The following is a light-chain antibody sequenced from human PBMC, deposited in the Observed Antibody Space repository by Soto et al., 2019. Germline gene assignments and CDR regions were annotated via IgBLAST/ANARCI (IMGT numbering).Light chain of an antibody. CDR3: QQYNDWPLT. CDR1: QSINST. V-gene: IGKV3-15*01. CDR2: GAF. J-gene: IGKJ1*01. Sequence: EIVMTQSPATLSVSPGERATLSCRASQSINSTLAWYQQKPGQAPSLLIYGAFPRATGIPARFSGTGSGTEFTLTISSLQSEDLALYYCQQYNDWPLTFGQGTKVDIK.